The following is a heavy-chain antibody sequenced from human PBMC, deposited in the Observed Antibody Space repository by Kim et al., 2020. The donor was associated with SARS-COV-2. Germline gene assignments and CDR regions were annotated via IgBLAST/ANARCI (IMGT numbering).Heavy chain of an antibody. D-gene: IGHD3-9*01. Sequence: YYHPSLKRRVTISVDTSKNQFSLKLSSVTAADTAVYYCARDIDILTGKGFWGQGTLVTVSS. CDR3: ARDIDILTGKGF. V-gene: IGHV4-39*07. J-gene: IGHJ4*02.